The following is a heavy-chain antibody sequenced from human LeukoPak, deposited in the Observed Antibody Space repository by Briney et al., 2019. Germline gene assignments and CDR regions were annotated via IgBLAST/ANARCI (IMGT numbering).Heavy chain of an antibody. CDR2: IYHSGST. Sequence: SETLSLTCTVSGGSISSGGYYWSWIRQPPGKGLEWIGYIYHSGSTYYNPSLKSRVTISVDRSKNQFSLKLSSVTAADTAVYYCARNAAHEYYFDYWGQGTLVTVSS. CDR1: GGSISSGGYY. CDR3: ARNAAHEYYFDY. D-gene: IGHD2-15*01. J-gene: IGHJ4*02. V-gene: IGHV4-30-2*01.